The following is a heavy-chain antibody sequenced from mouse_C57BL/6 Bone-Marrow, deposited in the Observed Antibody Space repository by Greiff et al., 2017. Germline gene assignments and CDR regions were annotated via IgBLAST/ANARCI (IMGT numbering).Heavy chain of an antibody. CDR2: IDPSDSYT. D-gene: IGHD4-1*01. CDR1: GYTFTSYW. V-gene: IGHV1-50*01. J-gene: IGHJ2*01. Sequence: VQLQQPGAELVKPGASVKLSCKASGYTFTSYWMQWVKQRPGQGLEWIGEIDPSDSYTNSNQKFKGKATLTVDTSSSTAYMQLSSLTSEDSAVYYCARKKNWDDDYWGQGTTLTVSS. CDR3: ARKKNWDDDY.